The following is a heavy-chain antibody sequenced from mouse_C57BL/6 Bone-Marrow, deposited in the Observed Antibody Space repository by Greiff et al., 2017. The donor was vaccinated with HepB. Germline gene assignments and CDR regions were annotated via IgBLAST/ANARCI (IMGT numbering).Heavy chain of an antibody. Sequence: EVQGVESGAELVRPGASVKLSCTASGFNIKDDYMHRVKQRPEQGLEWIGWIDPENGDTEYASKFQGKATITADTSSNTAYLQLSSLTSEDTAVYYCARGAITGTYYFDYWGQGTTLTVSS. CDR2: IDPENGDT. CDR1: GFNIKDDY. J-gene: IGHJ2*01. V-gene: IGHV14-4*01. D-gene: IGHD4-1*01. CDR3: ARGAITGTYYFDY.